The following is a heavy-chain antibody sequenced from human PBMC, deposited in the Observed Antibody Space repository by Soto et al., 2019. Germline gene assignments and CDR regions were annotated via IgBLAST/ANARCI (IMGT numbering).Heavy chain of an antibody. CDR3: ARLDTTRLLFDH. CDR2: IYYSGST. Sequence: SETLSLTCTVSGGSFSSYYWSWIRQPPGKGLEWIGYIYYSGSTNYNPSLKSRVTISVDTSKNQFSLKLSSVTAADTAVYYCARLDTTRLLFDHWGQGTLDTVSS. CDR1: GGSFSSYY. J-gene: IGHJ4*02. D-gene: IGHD4-17*01. V-gene: IGHV4-59*01.